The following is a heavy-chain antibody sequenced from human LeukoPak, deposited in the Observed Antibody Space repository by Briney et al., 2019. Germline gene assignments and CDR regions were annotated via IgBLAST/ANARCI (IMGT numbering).Heavy chain of an antibody. D-gene: IGHD6-13*01. CDR2: IYSSGST. J-gene: IGHJ4*02. CDR3: ARLGYTSNWYKIDY. V-gene: IGHV4-59*08. CDR1: GGSISSYH. Sequence: SETLSLTCTVSGGSISSYHWSWIRQPPGKGREWFGYIYSSGSTNYTPSLESRVTISVDTSKNQLSLKLSSVTAADTAVYYCARLGYTSNWYKIDYWGQGTLVTVSS.